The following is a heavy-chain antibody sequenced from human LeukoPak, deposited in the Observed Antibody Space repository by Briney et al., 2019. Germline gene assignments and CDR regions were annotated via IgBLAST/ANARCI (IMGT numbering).Heavy chain of an antibody. CDR2: SYYSGST. J-gene: IGHJ6*02. CDR1: GGSISSHY. CDR3: AIFFSSSSRHTRSIPGYYYYGMDV. V-gene: IGHV4-59*08. D-gene: IGHD6-13*01. Sequence: SETLSTTCTASGGSISSHYSSWIRQPPGNRLECIGYSYYSGSTNYNPSLKSRVTISVDTSKNQFSLKLSSVTAADTAVYYCAIFFSSSSRHTRSIPGYYYYGMDVWGQGTTVTVSS.